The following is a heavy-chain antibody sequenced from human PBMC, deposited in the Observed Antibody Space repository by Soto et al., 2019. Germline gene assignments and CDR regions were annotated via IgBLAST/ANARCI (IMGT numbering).Heavy chain of an antibody. CDR1: GCTFTRYW. CDR2: IYPGDSDT. V-gene: IGHV5-51*01. Sequence: GEPLEGSGKGSGCTFTRYWIAWVRQMPGKGLEWMGIIYPGDSDTRYSPSFEGQVGISVDKSISTAYLQWSSLKASDTAMYYCARRGCTSTTCQNWFDPWGQGTLVTVSS. D-gene: IGHD2-2*01. CDR3: ARRGCTSTTCQNWFDP. J-gene: IGHJ5*02.